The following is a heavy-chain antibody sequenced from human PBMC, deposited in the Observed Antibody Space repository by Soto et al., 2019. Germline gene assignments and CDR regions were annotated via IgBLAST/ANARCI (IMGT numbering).Heavy chain of an antibody. Sequence: GESLKISCKGSGYSFTSYWIGWVRQMPGKGLEWMGIIYPGDSDTRYSPSFQGQVTISADKSISTAYLQWSSLKASDTAMYYCARQDYYDSGVYYPGSTIDYWGQGPLVPVSS. D-gene: IGHD3-22*01. CDR2: IYPGDSDT. J-gene: IGHJ4*02. V-gene: IGHV5-51*01. CDR3: ARQDYYDSGVYYPGSTIDY. CDR1: GYSFTSYW.